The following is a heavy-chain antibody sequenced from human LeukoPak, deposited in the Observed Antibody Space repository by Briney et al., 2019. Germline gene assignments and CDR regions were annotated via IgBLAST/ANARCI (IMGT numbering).Heavy chain of an antibody. CDR2: ISYDGSNK. Sequence: PGGSLRLSCAASGFTFSSYAMHWVRQAPGKGLEWVAVISYDGSNKYYADSVKGRFTISRDNSKNTLYLQMNSLRAEDTAVYYCARDRDHYDSSGKFDYWGQGTLVTVSS. D-gene: IGHD3-22*01. V-gene: IGHV3-30-3*01. J-gene: IGHJ4*02. CDR1: GFTFSSYA. CDR3: ARDRDHYDSSGKFDY.